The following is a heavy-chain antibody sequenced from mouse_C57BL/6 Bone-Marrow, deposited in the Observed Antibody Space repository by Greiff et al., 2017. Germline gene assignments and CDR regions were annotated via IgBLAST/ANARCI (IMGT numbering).Heavy chain of an antibody. Sequence: QVQLQQPGAELVKPGASVKLSCKASGYTFTSYWMQWVKQRPGQGLEWIGEIDPSDSYTNYNQKFKGKATLTVDTSSSTAYMQLSSLTSEDSAVYYCARSPGWFAYWGQGTLVTVSA. CDR3: ARSPGWFAY. V-gene: IGHV1-50*01. CDR2: IDPSDSYT. CDR1: GYTFTSYW. J-gene: IGHJ3*01.